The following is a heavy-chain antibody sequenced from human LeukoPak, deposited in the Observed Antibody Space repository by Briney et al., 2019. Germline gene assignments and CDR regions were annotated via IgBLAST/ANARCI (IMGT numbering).Heavy chain of an antibody. CDR3: AKDRFDFWSDFQH. V-gene: IGHV3-21*01. CDR1: GFTFSSYS. J-gene: IGHJ1*01. CDR2: ISSSSSYI. Sequence: GGSLRLSCAASGFTFSSYSMTWVRQAPGKGLEWVSSISSSSSYIYYADSVKGRFTISRDNAKNSLYLQMNSLRAEDTAVYYCAKDRFDFWSDFQHWGQGTLVTVSS. D-gene: IGHD3-3*01.